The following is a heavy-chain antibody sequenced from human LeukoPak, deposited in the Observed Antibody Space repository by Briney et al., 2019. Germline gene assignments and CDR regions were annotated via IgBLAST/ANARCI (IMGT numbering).Heavy chain of an antibody. CDR2: IGTAGDT. D-gene: IGHD3-22*01. J-gene: IGHJ3*02. CDR1: GFTFSSYD. CDR3: ARGPSTYYYDSSGRDAFDI. Sequence: LGGSLRLSCAASGFTFSSYDMHWVRQATGKGLEWVSAIGTAGDTYYPGSVKGRFTISRENAKNSLYLQMNSLRAEDTAVYYCARGPSTYYYDSSGRDAFDIWGQGTMVTVSS. V-gene: IGHV3-13*01.